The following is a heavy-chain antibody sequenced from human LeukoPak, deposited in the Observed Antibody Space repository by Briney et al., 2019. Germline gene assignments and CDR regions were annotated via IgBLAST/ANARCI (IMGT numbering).Heavy chain of an antibody. V-gene: IGHV4-34*01. CDR3: ARTWILLWPFDY. J-gene: IGHJ4*02. Sequence: SETLSLTCAVYGGSFSGYYWSWIRQPPGKGLEWIGEINHSGSTNYNPSLKSRVTISVDTSKNQFSLKLSSVTAADTAVYYCARTWILLWPFDYWGQGTLVTVSS. D-gene: IGHD5-18*01. CDR2: INHSGST. CDR1: GGSFSGYY.